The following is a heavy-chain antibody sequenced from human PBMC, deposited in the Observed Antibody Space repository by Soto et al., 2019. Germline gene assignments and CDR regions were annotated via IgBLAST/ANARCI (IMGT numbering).Heavy chain of an antibody. CDR1: CGSVSSGSYY. J-gene: IGHJ6*02. D-gene: IGHD2-2*01. CDR3: ARGGRYCSSTSCYYYGMDV. CDR2: IYYSGST. Sequence: SETLSLTCTFSCGSVSSGSYYWSWIRQPPGKGLEWIGYIYYSGSTNYNPSLKSRVTISVDTSKNQFSLKLSSVTAADTAVYYCARGGRYCSSTSCYYYGMDVWGQGTTVTVSS. V-gene: IGHV4-61*01.